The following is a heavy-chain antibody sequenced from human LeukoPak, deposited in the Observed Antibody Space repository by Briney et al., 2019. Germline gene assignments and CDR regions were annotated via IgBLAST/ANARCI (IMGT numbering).Heavy chain of an antibody. V-gene: IGHV4-59*01. CDR3: ARAPNGSATNNYYMDV. Sequence: SETLSLTCTVSGGSISSYHWSWIRQPPGKGLEWIGFFYYSGSTNYNPSLKSRVTISVDTSKNQFSLKLSSVTAADTAVYYCARAPNGSATNNYYMDVWGKGTTVTVSS. D-gene: IGHD3-10*01. CDR1: GGSISSYH. CDR2: FYYSGST. J-gene: IGHJ6*03.